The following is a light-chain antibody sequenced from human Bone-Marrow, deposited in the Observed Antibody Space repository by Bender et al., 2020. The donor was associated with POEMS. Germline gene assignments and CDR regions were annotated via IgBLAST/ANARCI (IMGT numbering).Light chain of an antibody. Sequence: QSVLTQPPAASGTPGQRVTISCSGSSSNIENSYVYWYQQIPGTAPKLLISRTSERPSGVPDRFSGSKSGTSASLAISGLRSEDEGDYYCAAWDDSLSGRVFGGGTKLTVL. CDR2: RTS. CDR1: SSNIENSY. J-gene: IGLJ2*01. V-gene: IGLV1-47*01. CDR3: AAWDDSLSGRV.